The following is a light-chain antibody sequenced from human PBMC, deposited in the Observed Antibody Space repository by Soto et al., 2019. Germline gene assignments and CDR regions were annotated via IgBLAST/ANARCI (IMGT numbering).Light chain of an antibody. CDR3: QVTDSFPRS. CDR1: QSISSY. Sequence: GDRFSITCRASQSISSYLKWYQHKPGKAPKLLIYAASSLQTGVPSRFSGSRSGTDFALTISSLQREDFATYYCQVTDSFPRSFGQGTMVDI. CDR2: AAS. V-gene: IGKV1-39*01. J-gene: IGKJ1*01.